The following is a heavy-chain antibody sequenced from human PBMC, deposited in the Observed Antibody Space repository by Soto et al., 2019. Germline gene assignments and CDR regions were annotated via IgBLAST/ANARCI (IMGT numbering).Heavy chain of an antibody. Sequence: GGSLRLSCAASGFTFKNYWMSWVPQTPGKGLEWVASISNGGSETYHVDSVKGRFTISRDNSKNTLYLQMSSLRAEDTAVYYCVKDFWSGYYPFDYWGQGTLVTVSS. CDR1: GFTFKNYW. CDR2: ISNGGSET. J-gene: IGHJ4*02. D-gene: IGHD3-3*01. V-gene: IGHV3-7*01. CDR3: VKDFWSGYYPFDY.